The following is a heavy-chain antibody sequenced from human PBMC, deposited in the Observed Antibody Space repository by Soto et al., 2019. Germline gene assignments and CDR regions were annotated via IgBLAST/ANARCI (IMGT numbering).Heavy chain of an antibody. V-gene: IGHV3-48*03. CDR1: GFTFSSYE. CDR2: ISSSGSTI. Sequence: PVGSLRLSCAASGFTFSSYEMNWVRQAPGKGLEWVSYISSSGSTIYYADSVKGRFTISRDNAKNSLYLQMNSLRAEDTAVYYCAREGNDILTGYYKTHYYYGMDVWGQGTTVTVSS. D-gene: IGHD3-9*01. CDR3: AREGNDILTGYYKTHYYYGMDV. J-gene: IGHJ6*02.